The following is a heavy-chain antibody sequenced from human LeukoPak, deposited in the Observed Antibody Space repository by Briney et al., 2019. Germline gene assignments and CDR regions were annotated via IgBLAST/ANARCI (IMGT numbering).Heavy chain of an antibody. J-gene: IGHJ4*02. CDR1: GFTFSKYT. CDR2: IYGGGSGST. D-gene: IGHD1-14*01. V-gene: IGHV3-23*01. Sequence: GGSLRLSCVASGFTFSKYTMSWVRQAPGRGLEWVSGIYGGGSGSTFYAESVKGRFTISRDNSKNTLYLQMNSLRDEDTAIYYCAKDLTPDGIWDIDYWGRGTLITVSS. CDR3: AKDLTPDGIWDIDY.